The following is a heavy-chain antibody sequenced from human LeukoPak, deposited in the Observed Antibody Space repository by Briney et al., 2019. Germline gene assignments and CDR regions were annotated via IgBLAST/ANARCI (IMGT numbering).Heavy chain of an antibody. Sequence: PSETLSLTCTVSGGSISSGGYYWSWIRQPPGKGLEWIGYIYHSGSTYYNPSLKSRVTISVDRSKNQFSLKLSSVTAADTAVYYCARGSSYYYGSGSYSYYFDYWGQGTLVTVSS. D-gene: IGHD3-10*01. J-gene: IGHJ4*02. CDR1: GGSISSGGYY. V-gene: IGHV4-30-2*01. CDR2: IYHSGST. CDR3: ARGSSYYYGSGSYSYYFDY.